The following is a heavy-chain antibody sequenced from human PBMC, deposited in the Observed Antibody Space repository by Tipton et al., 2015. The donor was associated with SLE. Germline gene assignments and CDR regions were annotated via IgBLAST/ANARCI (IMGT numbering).Heavy chain of an antibody. CDR1: GGSFSGYY. Sequence: TLSLTCAAYGGSFSGYYWSWIRQPPGKGLEWIGYIYYSGSTYYNPSLKSRVTISVDTSKNQFSLKLSSVTAADTAVYYCATQVGFTVTTYWYFDLWGRGTLVTVSS. V-gene: IGHV4-34*01. CDR3: ATQVGFTVTTYWYFDL. D-gene: IGHD4-17*01. CDR2: IYYSGST. J-gene: IGHJ2*01.